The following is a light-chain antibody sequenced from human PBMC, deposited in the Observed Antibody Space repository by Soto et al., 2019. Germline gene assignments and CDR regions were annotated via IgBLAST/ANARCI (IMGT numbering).Light chain of an antibody. Sequence: DIQRTQSPSSLSASAGARVPITCRASQSVGTYVSWYQQKEGKAPKLLINVASTLQSGVASTFSGSGSGTDFTLAISSLKPEDFATYYCQQSASTPQTFGGGTKVYIK. CDR1: QSVGTY. V-gene: IGKV1-39*01. CDR3: QQSASTPQT. J-gene: IGKJ4*02. CDR2: VAS.